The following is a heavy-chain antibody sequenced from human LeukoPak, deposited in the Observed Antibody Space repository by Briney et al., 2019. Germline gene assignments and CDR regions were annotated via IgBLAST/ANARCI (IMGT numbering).Heavy chain of an antibody. J-gene: IGHJ4*02. V-gene: IGHV3-7*01. CDR3: ARDAWRDRYFDY. CDR2: IKQDEREK. CDR1: GFTFTNYW. Sequence: GGSLRLSCAASGFTFTNYWMSWLRQAPGKGLEWVANIKQDEREKFYVDSVKGRFTISRDNAKNSMYLQLNSLRAEDTAVYYCARDAWRDRYFDYWGQGILVTVSS. D-gene: IGHD1-1*01.